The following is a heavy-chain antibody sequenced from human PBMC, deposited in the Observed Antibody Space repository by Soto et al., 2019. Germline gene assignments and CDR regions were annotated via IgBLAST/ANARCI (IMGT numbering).Heavy chain of an antibody. D-gene: IGHD5-12*01. Sequence: QVQLQESGPGLVKPSQTLSLTCTVSGGSISSGDYYWSWIRQPPGKGLEWIGYIYYSGSTYYNPSHKSRVTISVDTSKNQFSLKLSSVTAADTAVYYCARGGGMATSGGLSDYWGQGTLVTVSS. CDR3: ARGGGMATSGGLSDY. V-gene: IGHV4-30-4*01. CDR2: IYYSGST. CDR1: GGSISSGDYY. J-gene: IGHJ4*02.